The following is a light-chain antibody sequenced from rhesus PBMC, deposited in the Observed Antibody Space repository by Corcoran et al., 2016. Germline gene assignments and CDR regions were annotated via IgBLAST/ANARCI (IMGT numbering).Light chain of an antibody. V-gene: IGKV1-21*01. CDR2: CAS. J-gene: IGKJ1*01. CDR3: RQHNGCPRT. Sequence: DIQMTQSPSSLSASVGDRVTITCQASQGISSWLAWYQQKPGKAPKFLIFCASCLQSGVPSRFSGSGSGTCFTLTISSLQAEDFATYYCRQHNGCPRTFGQGTKVEIK. CDR1: QGISSW.